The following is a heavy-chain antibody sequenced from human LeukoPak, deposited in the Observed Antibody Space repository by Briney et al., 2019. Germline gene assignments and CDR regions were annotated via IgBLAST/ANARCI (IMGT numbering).Heavy chain of an antibody. CDR1: GFTFSSYG. D-gene: IGHD3-9*01. CDR3: AREGPLRYFDCPDY. CDR2: ISYDGSNK. J-gene: IGHJ4*02. V-gene: IGHV3-30*03. Sequence: PGGSLRLSCAASGFTFSSYGMHWVRQAPGKGLEWVAVISYDGSNKYYADSVKGRFTISRDNSKNTLYLQMNSLRAEDTAVYYCAREGPLRYFDCPDYWGQGTLVTVSS.